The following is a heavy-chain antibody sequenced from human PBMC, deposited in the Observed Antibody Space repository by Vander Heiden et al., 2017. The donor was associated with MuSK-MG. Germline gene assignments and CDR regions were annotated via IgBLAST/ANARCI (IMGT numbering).Heavy chain of an antibody. Sequence: QVQLVQSGAEVKKPGSSVKVSCKASGGTFSSYAISWVRQAPGQGLEWMGGIIPIFGTANYAQKFQGRVTITADESTSTAYMELSSLRSEDTAVYYCASPRGVPAAIPYYYYYYMDVWGKGTTVTVSS. CDR3: ASPRGVPAAIPYYYYYYMDV. V-gene: IGHV1-69*01. CDR1: GGTFSSYA. D-gene: IGHD2-2*01. CDR2: IIPIFGTA. J-gene: IGHJ6*03.